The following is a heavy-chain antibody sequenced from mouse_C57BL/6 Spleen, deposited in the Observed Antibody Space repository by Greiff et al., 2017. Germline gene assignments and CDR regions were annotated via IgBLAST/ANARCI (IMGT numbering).Heavy chain of an antibody. V-gene: IGHV1-81*01. Sequence: QVQLQQSGAELARPGASVKLSCTASGYTFTSYGISWVKQRTGQGLEWIGEIYPRSGNTYYNEKFKGKATLTADKSSSTAYMELRSLTSEDSAVYFCATGSSLLYAMDYWGQGTSVTVSS. CDR1: GYTFTSYG. J-gene: IGHJ4*01. CDR3: ATGSSLLYAMDY. CDR2: IYPRSGNT. D-gene: IGHD1-1*01.